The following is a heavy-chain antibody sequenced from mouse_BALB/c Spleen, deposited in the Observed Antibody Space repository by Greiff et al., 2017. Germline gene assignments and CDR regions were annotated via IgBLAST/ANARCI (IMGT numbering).Heavy chain of an antibody. CDR1: GFTFSSFG. V-gene: IGHV5-17*02. J-gene: IGHJ2*01. Sequence: EVQGVESGGGLVQPGGSRKLSCAASGFTFSSFGMHWVRQAPEKGLEWVAYISSGSSTIYYADTVKGRFTISRDNPKNTLFLQMTSLRSEDTAMYYCATGIYYFDYWGQGTTLTVSS. CDR3: ATGIYYFDY. D-gene: IGHD4-1*01. CDR2: ISSGSSTI.